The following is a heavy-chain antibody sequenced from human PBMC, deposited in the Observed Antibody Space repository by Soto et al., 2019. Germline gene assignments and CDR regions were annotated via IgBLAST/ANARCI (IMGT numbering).Heavy chain of an antibody. D-gene: IGHD2-21*01. Sequence: SETLPLPCSVSAYPLNSSDYYWAWNRQPPGKGLEWIGRMFYSGLTYYNPSLKSRVTLSVDTSKNQFSVRLNSVTAADTAVYYCAPLSVSLSGPYGIHVLCKGTTVIVAS. V-gene: IGHV4-39*01. CDR1: AYPLNSSDYY. CDR2: MFYSGLT. J-gene: IGHJ6*04. CDR3: APLSVSLSGPYGIHV.